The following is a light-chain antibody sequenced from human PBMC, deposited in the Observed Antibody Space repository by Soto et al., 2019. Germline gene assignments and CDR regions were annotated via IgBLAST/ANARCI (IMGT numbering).Light chain of an antibody. CDR2: VAL. Sequence: IQMTQSQSSLSASVGDRVTITCLASQGIRNALGWYTKKPGKATKLIISVALSLQSGVPSRVRGIGYGKDLTINISSLQPEDWSTYDCLQEYTYPLTFVEGTKVDIK. J-gene: IGKJ4*01. CDR3: LQEYTYPLT. V-gene: IGKV1-6*01. CDR1: QGIRNA.